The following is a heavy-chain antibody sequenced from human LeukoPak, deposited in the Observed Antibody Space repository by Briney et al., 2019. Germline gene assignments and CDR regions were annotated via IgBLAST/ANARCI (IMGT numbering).Heavy chain of an antibody. CDR2: IYYSGST. Sequence: NPSETLSLTCTVSGGSISSYYWSWIRQPPGKGLEWIGYIYYSGSTNYNPSLKSRVTISVDTSKNQFSLKLSSVTAADTAVCYCARGRKAWYFDLWGRGTLVTVSS. CDR1: GGSISSYY. D-gene: IGHD1-14*01. J-gene: IGHJ2*01. CDR3: ARGRKAWYFDL. V-gene: IGHV4-59*01.